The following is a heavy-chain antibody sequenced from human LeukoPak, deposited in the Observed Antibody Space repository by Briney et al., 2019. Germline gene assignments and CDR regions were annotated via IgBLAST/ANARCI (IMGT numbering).Heavy chain of an antibody. J-gene: IGHJ4*02. Sequence: ASVKVSCKASGYTFTGYYMHWVRQAPGQGLEWVGWINPNSGGTNYAQKFQGWVTMTRDTSISTAYMELSRLRSDDTAVYYCARAGVYGGNLYYFDYWGQGTLVTVSS. V-gene: IGHV1-2*04. CDR3: ARAGVYGGNLYYFDY. CDR1: GYTFTGYY. CDR2: INPNSGGT. D-gene: IGHD4-23*01.